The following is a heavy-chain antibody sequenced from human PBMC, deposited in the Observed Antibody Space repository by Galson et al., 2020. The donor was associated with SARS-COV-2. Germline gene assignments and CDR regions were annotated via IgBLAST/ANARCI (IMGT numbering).Heavy chain of an antibody. CDR3: ATHDYYDSSCYLGAFDI. V-gene: IGHV3-7*01. D-gene: IGHD3-22*01. CDR1: GFTFSSYW. Sequence: GGSLRLSCAASGFTFSSYWMSWVRQAPGKGLEWVANIKQDGSEKYYVDSVKGQFTISRDNAKNSLYLQMNSLRAEDTAVYYCATHDYYDSSCYLGAFDIWGQGTMVTVSS. J-gene: IGHJ3*02. CDR2: IKQDGSEK.